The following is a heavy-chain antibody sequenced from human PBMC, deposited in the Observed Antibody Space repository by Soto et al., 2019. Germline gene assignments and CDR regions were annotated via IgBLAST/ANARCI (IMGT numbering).Heavy chain of an antibody. V-gene: IGHV5-51*01. CDR1: GYSFTSYW. Sequence: GESLKISCKFSGYSFTSYWIGWVRQMPGKGLEWMGIIYPGDSDTRYSPSFQGHVTISADKSFTTAYLQWSSLKASDTAMYYCAQSPRLTEAFDIWGQGTMVTVSS. CDR3: AQSPRLTEAFDI. CDR2: IYPGDSDT. J-gene: IGHJ3*02.